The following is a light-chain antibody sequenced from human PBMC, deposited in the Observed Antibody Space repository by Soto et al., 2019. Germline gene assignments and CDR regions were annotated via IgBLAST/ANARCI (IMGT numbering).Light chain of an antibody. J-gene: IGLJ2*01. V-gene: IGLV2-23*01. CDR3: CSYAGSSTVVV. CDR1: SSNVGSYNL. Sequence: QSALTQPASVSGSPGQSITISCTGTSSNVGSYNLVSWYQHHPGNAPKLIIYEATKRPSGISDRFSGSKSGNTASLTISGLHAEDEADYYCCSYAGSSTVVVLGGGTKLTVL. CDR2: EAT.